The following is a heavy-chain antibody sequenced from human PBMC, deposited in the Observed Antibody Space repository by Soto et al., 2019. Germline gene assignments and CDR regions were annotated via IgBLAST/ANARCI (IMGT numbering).Heavy chain of an antibody. CDR1: GFTFSNYG. V-gene: IGHV1-18*01. J-gene: IGHJ4*02. D-gene: IGHD6-19*01. Sequence: QVQLVQSGAEVKKPGASVKVSCKGSGFTFSNYGFNWVRQAPGQGLEWVGWVSAYNGYTKSAQNFQDRLIMTTDTSMNTAYMELRGLRPDSTSLYDCAISTSIAVPEGPWGQGTLVTVSS. CDR2: VSAYNGYT. CDR3: AISTSIAVPEGP.